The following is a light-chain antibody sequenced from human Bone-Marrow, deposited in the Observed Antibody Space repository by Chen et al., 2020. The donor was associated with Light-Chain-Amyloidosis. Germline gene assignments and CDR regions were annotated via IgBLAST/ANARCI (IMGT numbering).Light chain of an antibody. CDR3: QQYGTSPLT. CDR1: KTISSNY. J-gene: IGKJ4*01. CDR2: GSS. Sequence: EIVLTQSPGTLSLSPGEGANLSCRASKTISSNYLTWYQQKFGQAPRLLIYGSSSRATGIPDRCTGSGSGTDFTLTINRLEPEDFAMYYCQQYGTSPLTSGGGTKVEIK. V-gene: IGKV3-20*01.